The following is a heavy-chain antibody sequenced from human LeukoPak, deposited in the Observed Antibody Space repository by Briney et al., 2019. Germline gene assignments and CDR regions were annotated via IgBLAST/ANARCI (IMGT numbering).Heavy chain of an antibody. Sequence: ASVNVSCKASGYTFTNYCLNWVRQAPGRGLEWMGWISTYNGNTHYAQNFQGRVTMTTDTSTSTAYMELRSLTSDDTAVYYCARIGCSSTVCYGNSVDPWGQGTLVTVSS. CDR1: GYTFTNYC. J-gene: IGHJ5*02. D-gene: IGHD2-2*01. CDR2: ISTYNGNT. CDR3: ARIGCSSTVCYGNSVDP. V-gene: IGHV1-18*01.